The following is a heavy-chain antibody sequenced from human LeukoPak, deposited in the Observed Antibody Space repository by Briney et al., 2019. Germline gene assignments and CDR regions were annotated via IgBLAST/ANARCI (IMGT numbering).Heavy chain of an antibody. Sequence: SETLSLTCTVSGGSISSSSYYWGWIRQPPGKGLEWIGSIYYSGSTYYNPSLKSRVTISVDTSKNQFSLKLSSVTAADTAVYYCARVARPGSGSYYAYNWFDHWGQGTLVTVSS. V-gene: IGHV4-39*07. CDR3: ARVARPGSGSYYAYNWFDH. CDR2: IYYSGST. J-gene: IGHJ5*02. D-gene: IGHD1-26*01. CDR1: GGSISSSSYY.